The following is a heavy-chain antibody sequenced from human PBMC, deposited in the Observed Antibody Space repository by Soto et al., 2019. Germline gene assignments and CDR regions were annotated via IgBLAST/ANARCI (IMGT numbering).Heavy chain of an antibody. V-gene: IGHV1-69*06. CDR2: IIPIFGTA. D-gene: IGHD6-13*01. CDR1: GGTFSRHA. Sequence: QVQLVQSGAEVRKPGSSVKVSCKASGGTFSRHAISWVRQAPGQGLEWMGGIIPIFGTANHAQKFQGRVTIIADKSTNTAYMELSSLRSEDTAIYFCAREPIAAAGIDYWGQGTLVTVSS. CDR3: AREPIAAAGIDY. J-gene: IGHJ4*02.